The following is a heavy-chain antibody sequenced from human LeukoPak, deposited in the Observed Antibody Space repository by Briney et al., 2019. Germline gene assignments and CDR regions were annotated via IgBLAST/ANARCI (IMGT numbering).Heavy chain of an antibody. J-gene: IGHJ4*02. Sequence: LGESLKISCKASGYSFTTYWIGWVRQMPGKGLEWVGNIYPGDSDTRYSPSIQGRVTISVDKSIGTAYLQWSSLKASDTAIYYCARRNGYDSSYYFDYWGQGNLVTVSS. V-gene: IGHV5-51*01. CDR3: ARRNGYDSSYYFDY. D-gene: IGHD5-12*01. CDR1: GYSFTTYW. CDR2: IYPGDSDT.